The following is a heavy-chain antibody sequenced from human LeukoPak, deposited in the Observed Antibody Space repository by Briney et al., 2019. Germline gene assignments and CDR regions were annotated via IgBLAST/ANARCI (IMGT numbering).Heavy chain of an antibody. Sequence: ASVKVSCKASGYTFTRYYMHWVRQAPGQGLEWMEWIHPNRGGTNNPQKLQGWVTMTRDTSISKAYMELSRLRTDETAVYYCARDPGGLLGYSSSPFDYWGQGTLVTVSS. V-gene: IGHV1-2*04. CDR3: ARDPGGLLGYSSSPFDY. J-gene: IGHJ4*02. D-gene: IGHD6-13*01. CDR1: GYTFTRYY. CDR2: IHPNRGGT.